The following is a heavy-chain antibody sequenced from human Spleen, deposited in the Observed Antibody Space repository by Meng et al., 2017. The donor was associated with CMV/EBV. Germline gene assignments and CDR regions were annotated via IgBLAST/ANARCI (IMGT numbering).Heavy chain of an antibody. D-gene: IGHD3-22*01. CDR1: GFTFSSYW. CDR2: ISGSGGAT. J-gene: IGHJ4*02. CDR3: ALDSSYYDSSRPRFDH. V-gene: IGHV3-23*01. Sequence: LSLTCAASGFTFSSYWIHWVRQAPGKGLEWVSGISGSGGATYYADSVKGRFTMSRDNSKNTLYLQMNSLRAEDTAAYYCALDSSYYDSSRPRFDHWGQGTLVTVSS.